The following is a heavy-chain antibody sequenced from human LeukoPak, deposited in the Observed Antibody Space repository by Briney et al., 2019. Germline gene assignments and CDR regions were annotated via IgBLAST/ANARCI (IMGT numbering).Heavy chain of an antibody. V-gene: IGHV3-23*01. Sequence: GGSLRLSCAASGFTFSSYAMSWVRQAPGKGLEWVSAISGSGSSTYYADSVKGRFTISRDNSKKTLYLQMHSLRAEDTAVYYCAKDRAGVLDAFDIWGQGTMVTVSS. CDR2: ISGSGSST. CDR1: GFTFSSYA. D-gene: IGHD6-6*01. CDR3: AKDRAGVLDAFDI. J-gene: IGHJ3*02.